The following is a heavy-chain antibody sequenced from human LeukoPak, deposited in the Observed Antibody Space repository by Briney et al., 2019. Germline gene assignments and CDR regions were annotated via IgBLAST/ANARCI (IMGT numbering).Heavy chain of an antibody. J-gene: IGHJ4*02. V-gene: IGHV4-4*07. Sequence: SETLSLTCTVSGGSISSYYWSWIRQPAGKGLEWIGGIYTSGSTNYNPSLKSRVTMSVDTSKNQFSLKLSSLTAADTAVYYCGRARSYGVFDYWGQGTLVTVSS. D-gene: IGHD5-18*01. CDR2: IYTSGST. CDR3: GRARSYGVFDY. CDR1: GGSISSYY.